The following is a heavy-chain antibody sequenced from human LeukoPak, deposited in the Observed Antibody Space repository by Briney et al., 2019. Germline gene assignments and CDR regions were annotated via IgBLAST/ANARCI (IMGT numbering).Heavy chain of an antibody. CDR3: ARGRSYGFDFDS. D-gene: IGHD5-18*01. Sequence: SETLSLTCDVSGVSINTCCYYWTWIRQPPGKGLEWIGYKYYSGSTRYNSSLRSRLTISLDSSKNQFSLRLTSVTATDTAVYYCARGRSYGFDFDSWGPGTLVIVSS. V-gene: IGHV4-61*01. J-gene: IGHJ4*01. CDR2: KYYSGST. CDR1: GVSINTCCYY.